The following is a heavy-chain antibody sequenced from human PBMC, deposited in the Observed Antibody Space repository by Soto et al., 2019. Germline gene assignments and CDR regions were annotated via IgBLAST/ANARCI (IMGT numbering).Heavy chain of an antibody. D-gene: IGHD3-3*01. CDR3: ARDLGHYDFWSGPRGGFMDV. V-gene: IGHV1-3*01. CDR2: INAGNGNT. Sequence: ASVKVSCKASGYTFTSYAMHWVRQAPGQRLEWMGWINAGNGNTKYSQKFQGRVTITRDTSASTAYMELSSLRSEDTAVYYCARDLGHYDFWSGPRGGFMDVWGQGTTVTVSS. J-gene: IGHJ6*02. CDR1: GYTFTSYA.